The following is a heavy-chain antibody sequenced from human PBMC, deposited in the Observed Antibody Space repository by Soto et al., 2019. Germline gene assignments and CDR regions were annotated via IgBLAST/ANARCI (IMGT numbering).Heavy chain of an antibody. Sequence: ASVKVSCKASGYTFTGYYMHWVRQAPGQGLEWMGWINPNSGGTNYAQKFQGWVTMTRDTSISTAYMELSSLRSEDTAVYYCARALDGYNYRYFDYWGQGTLVTVSS. V-gene: IGHV1-2*04. D-gene: IGHD1-1*01. CDR3: ARALDGYNYRYFDY. CDR2: INPNSGGT. CDR1: GYTFTGYY. J-gene: IGHJ4*02.